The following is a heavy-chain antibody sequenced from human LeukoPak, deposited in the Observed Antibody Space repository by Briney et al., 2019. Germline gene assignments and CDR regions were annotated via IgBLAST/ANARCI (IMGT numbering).Heavy chain of an antibody. Sequence: GGSLRLSCAASGFTFSSNYMSWVRQAPGKGLEWVSIIYGGGRRYYTDSVRGGFTISRDNSKNTLYVQMASLRAEDTAVYFCAGIQQWSWRSFDIWGQGTVVTVSS. CDR2: IYGGGRR. V-gene: IGHV3-53*01. J-gene: IGHJ3*02. CDR3: AGIQQWSWRSFDI. CDR1: GFTFSSNY. D-gene: IGHD5-18*01.